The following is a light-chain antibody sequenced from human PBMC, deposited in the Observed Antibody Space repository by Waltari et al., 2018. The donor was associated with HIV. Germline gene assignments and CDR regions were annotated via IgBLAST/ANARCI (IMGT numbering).Light chain of an antibody. Sequence: QSALPQPPSASGSPGQSVTISCTAPSSDVGGYNHVSCYQQHPGKAPKFLLYEVTKRPSGVPDRFSGSKSGNTASLTVSGLQAEDEADYYCVSYAGINNRWAFGGGTKLTVL. V-gene: IGLV2-8*01. CDR3: VSYAGINNRWA. CDR2: EVT. CDR1: SSDVGGYNH. J-gene: IGLJ3*02.